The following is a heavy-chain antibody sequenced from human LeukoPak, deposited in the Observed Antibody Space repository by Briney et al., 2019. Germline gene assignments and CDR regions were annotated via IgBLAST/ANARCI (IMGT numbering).Heavy chain of an antibody. J-gene: IGHJ4*02. D-gene: IGHD2-8*01. CDR2: MYHSGST. Sequence: PSQTLSLTCAVSGYSISSGSYWGWIRQPPGKGLEYIGSMYHSGSTYYNPSLKSRVTISVDTSKNQFSLNLRSVTAAGTAVYYCARQSNTLIYPRQFAYWGQGTQVTVSS. CDR1: GYSISSGSY. V-gene: IGHV4-38-2*01. CDR3: ARQSNTLIYPRQFAY.